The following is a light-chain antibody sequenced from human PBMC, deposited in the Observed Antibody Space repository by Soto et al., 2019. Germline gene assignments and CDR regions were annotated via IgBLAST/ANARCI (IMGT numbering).Light chain of an antibody. CDR1: QSVSNNY. Sequence: EVVLTHSPVTLSLXPVGRAALXXRASQSVSNNYLAWYQQKPGQAPRLLIYGASNRATGIPDRFSGSGSGTDFTLTISRLEPEDFAVYYCQQYGSSGTFGQGTKVDIK. V-gene: IGKV3-20*01. CDR2: GAS. J-gene: IGKJ1*01. CDR3: QQYGSSGT.